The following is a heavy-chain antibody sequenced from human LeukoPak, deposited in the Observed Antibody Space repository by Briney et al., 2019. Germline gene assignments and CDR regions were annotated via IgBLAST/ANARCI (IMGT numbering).Heavy chain of an antibody. CDR1: GFTFSSYA. CDR3: ARDGEPYYYDSSGYLGDY. D-gene: IGHD3-22*01. Sequence: PGGPLRLSCAASGFTFSSYAMHWVRQAPGKGLEWVAVISYDGSNKYYADSVKGRFTISRDNSKNTLYLQMNSLRAEDTAVYYCARDGEPYYYDSSGYLGDYWGQGTLVTVSS. J-gene: IGHJ4*02. V-gene: IGHV3-30-3*01. CDR2: ISYDGSNK.